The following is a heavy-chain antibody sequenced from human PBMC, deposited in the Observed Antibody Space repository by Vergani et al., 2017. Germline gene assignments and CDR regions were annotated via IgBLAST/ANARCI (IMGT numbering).Heavy chain of an antibody. Sequence: QVQLQQSGPGLVKPSQTLSLTCAISGDSVSSNRAAWDWIRQSTSRGLEWLGRTYYRSKWYNDYAVSVKSRITINPDTSKNQFSLQLNSVTPEDTAVYYCARDGSPSIAARPVYFDYWGQGTLVTVSS. CDR3: ARDGSPSIAARPVYFDY. D-gene: IGHD6-6*01. CDR1: GDSVSSNRAA. CDR2: TYYRSKWYN. V-gene: IGHV6-1*01. J-gene: IGHJ4*02.